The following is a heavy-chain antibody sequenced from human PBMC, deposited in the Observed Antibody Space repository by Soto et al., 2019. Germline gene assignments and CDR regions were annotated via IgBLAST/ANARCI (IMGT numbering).Heavy chain of an antibody. CDR2: ISYDGSNK. J-gene: IGHJ4*02. CDR1: GFTFSSYA. V-gene: IGHV3-30-3*01. Sequence: QVQLVESGGGVVQPGRSLRLSCAASGFTFSSYAMHWVRQAPGKGLEWVAVISYDGSNKYYADSVKGRFTISRDNSKNTRDLQMNSLRAEDTAVYYCARGSEYDSSGYYYDYWGRGTLVTVSS. CDR3: ARGSEYDSSGYYYDY. D-gene: IGHD3-22*01.